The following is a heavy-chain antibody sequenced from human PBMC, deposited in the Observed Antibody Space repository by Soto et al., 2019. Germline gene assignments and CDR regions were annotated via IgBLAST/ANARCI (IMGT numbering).Heavy chain of an antibody. V-gene: IGHV4-34*01. CDR2: INHSGST. CDR1: GGSFSGYY. Sequence: SETLSLTCAVYGGSFSGYYWSWIRQPPGKGLEWIGEINHSGSTNYNPSLKSRVTISVDTSKNQFSLKLSSVTAADTAVYYCARTGWFDPWGQGTLVTVSS. CDR3: ARTGWFDP. J-gene: IGHJ5*02.